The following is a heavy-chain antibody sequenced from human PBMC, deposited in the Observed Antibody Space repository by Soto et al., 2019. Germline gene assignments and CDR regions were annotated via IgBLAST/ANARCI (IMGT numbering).Heavy chain of an antibody. CDR1: GYTFTSYA. V-gene: IGHV1-3*01. CDR2: INAGNGNT. CDR3: ARDPTRKVVRAAPCYYYGIGD. Sequence: ASVKVSCKASGYTFTSYAMHWVRQAPGQRLEWMGWINAGNGNTKYSQKFQGRVTITMDTSASTAYMELSSLRSEDTAVYYCARDPTRKVVRAAPCYYYGIGDYRQLPTFT. D-gene: IGHD2-2*01. J-gene: IGHJ6*02.